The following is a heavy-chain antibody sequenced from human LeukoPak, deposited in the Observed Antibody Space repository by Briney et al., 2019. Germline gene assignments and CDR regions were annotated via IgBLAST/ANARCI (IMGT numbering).Heavy chain of an antibody. J-gene: IGHJ6*03. V-gene: IGHV3-66*04. Sequence: GGSLRLSCTVSGFTVSSNFMSWVRQAPGKGLEWVSFIYSGTIHYSDSVKGRFTISRDNSKNTLYLQMNSLRAEDTAVYYCARQALHRSAHYYYYMDVWGKGTTVTVSS. CDR3: ARQALHRSAHYYYYMDV. CDR1: GFTVSSNF. CDR2: IYSGTI. D-gene: IGHD1-14*01.